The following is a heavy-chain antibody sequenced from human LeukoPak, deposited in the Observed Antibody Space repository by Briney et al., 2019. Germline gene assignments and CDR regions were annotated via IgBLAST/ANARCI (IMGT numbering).Heavy chain of an antibody. Sequence: PSETLSLTCSVSGYSITSTSFWAWIRQTPGKGLEWIGSINHLGSAYYNPSLESRVTISVDTSKNHFSLNLKSATAADTAVYYCAREDGSSGYDDFWGQGTLVTVSS. CDR2: INHLGSA. D-gene: IGHD5-12*01. CDR3: AREDGSSGYDDF. J-gene: IGHJ4*02. CDR1: GYSITSTSF. V-gene: IGHV4-38-2*02.